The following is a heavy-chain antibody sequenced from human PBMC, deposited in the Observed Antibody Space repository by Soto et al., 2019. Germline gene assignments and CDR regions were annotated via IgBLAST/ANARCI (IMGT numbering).Heavy chain of an antibody. Sequence: QVPLVESGGGVVQPGRSLRLSCAASGFTFSTYGMHWVRQAPAKGLEWVAVISNDGSEKYYADSVKGRFTISRDNSKNTLFLQMHSLRAEDTAVYYCAKGAVTTSLYYFDYWGQGTLVPVSS. J-gene: IGHJ4*02. D-gene: IGHD4-17*01. CDR3: AKGAVTTSLYYFDY. CDR1: GFTFSTYG. V-gene: IGHV3-30*18. CDR2: ISNDGSEK.